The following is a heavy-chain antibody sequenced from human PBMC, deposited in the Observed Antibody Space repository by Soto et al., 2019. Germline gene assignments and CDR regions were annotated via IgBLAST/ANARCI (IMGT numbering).Heavy chain of an antibody. CDR2: IHSDGSST. CDR1: GFTFSYYW. D-gene: IGHD2-21*01. J-gene: IGHJ3*01. Sequence: EVQLVESEGGLVQPGGSLRLSCAASGFTFSYYWMHWVRQAPGQGLVWVSRIHSDGSSTTYADSVKGRFTISRDNAKSALYLHMNSLGAEDAAVYYCARGDKGAFDLWGQGTMDPVSS. CDR3: ARGDKGAFDL. V-gene: IGHV3-74*01.